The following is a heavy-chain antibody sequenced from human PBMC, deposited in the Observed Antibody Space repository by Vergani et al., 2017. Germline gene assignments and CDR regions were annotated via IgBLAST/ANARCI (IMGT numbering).Heavy chain of an antibody. Sequence: QVKLQESGPGLVKPSETLSLTCTVSGASVNSYYRSWIRQPPGNGLEWMGYVYFRWDTLYVPSVNGRMNISLDTSSNQFSLYLTYVTAADTAVYYCARVRIYYGAGSPDYWGQGTLVTVSS. V-gene: IGHV4-59*02. D-gene: IGHD3-10*01. CDR1: GASVNSYY. CDR2: VYFRWDT. J-gene: IGHJ4*02. CDR3: ARVRIYYGAGSPDY.